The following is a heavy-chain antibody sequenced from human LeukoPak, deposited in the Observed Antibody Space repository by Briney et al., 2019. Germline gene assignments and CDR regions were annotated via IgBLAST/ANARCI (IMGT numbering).Heavy chain of an antibody. J-gene: IGHJ5*02. V-gene: IGHV4-34*01. CDR2: INHSGST. Sequence: PSETLSLTCAVYGGSFSGYHWSWIRQPPGKGLEWIGEINHSGSTNYNPSLKSRVTISVDTSKNQFSLKLSSVTAADTAVYYCARGLGSSSPYNWFDPWGQGTLVTVSS. CDR1: GGSFSGYH. CDR3: ARGLGSSSPYNWFDP. D-gene: IGHD6-6*01.